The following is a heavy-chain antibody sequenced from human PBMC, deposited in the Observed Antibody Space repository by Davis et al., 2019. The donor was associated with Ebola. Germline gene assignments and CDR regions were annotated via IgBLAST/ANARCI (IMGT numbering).Heavy chain of an antibody. CDR1: GYTFTSYY. CDR3: ARVWSGYFDAFDI. D-gene: IGHD3-3*01. V-gene: IGHV1-69*13. J-gene: IGHJ3*02. CDR2: IIPIFGTA. Sequence: AASVKVSCKASGYTFTSYYMHWVRQAPGQGLEWMGGIIPIFGTANYAQKFQGRVTITADESTSTAYMELSSLRSEDTAVYYCARVWSGYFDAFDIWGQGTMVTVSS.